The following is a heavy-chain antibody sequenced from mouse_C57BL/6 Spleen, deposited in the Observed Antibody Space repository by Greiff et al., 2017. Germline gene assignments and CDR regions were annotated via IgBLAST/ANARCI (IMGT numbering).Heavy chain of an antibody. CDR2: ILPGSSST. Sequence: VKLQESGAELMKPGASVKLSCKATGYTFTGYWIEWVKQSPVHGLEWIGEILPGSSSTNYNEKFKGKATFTADTSSNTAYMQLSSLTTEDSAIYYCARWPDYYAMDYWGQGTSVTVSS. CDR1: GYTFTGYW. V-gene: IGHV1-9*01. CDR3: ARWPDYYAMDY. J-gene: IGHJ4*01.